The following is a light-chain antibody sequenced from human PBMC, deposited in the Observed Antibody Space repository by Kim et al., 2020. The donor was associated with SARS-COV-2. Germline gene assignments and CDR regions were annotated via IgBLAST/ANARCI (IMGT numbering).Light chain of an antibody. CDR1: QAIRND. J-gene: IGKJ1*01. CDR2: AAS. V-gene: IGKV1-17*01. CDR3: LQHNSYPWT. Sequence: DIHMTQSPSSLSASVGDRVTITCRASQAIRNDLLWYQQKPGKAPKRLIYAASSLQSGVPSRFSGSGSGTEFTLTISSLQPEDFATYYCLQHNSYPWTFGQGTKVDIK.